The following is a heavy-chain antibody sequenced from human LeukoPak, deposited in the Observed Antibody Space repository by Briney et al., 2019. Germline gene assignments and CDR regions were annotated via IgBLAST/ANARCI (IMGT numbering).Heavy chain of an antibody. CDR2: IYYSGST. V-gene: IGHV4-31*03. CDR3: ARARRGYSYGLLFDY. Sequence: TLCLTCTVSGGSISSGGYYWSCIRQHPGKGLEWFGYIYYSGSTYYNPSLKSRVTISVDTSKNQFSLKLSSVTAADTAVYYCARARRGYSYGLLFDYWGRGTLDPVSS. D-gene: IGHD5-18*01. CDR1: GGSISSGGYY. J-gene: IGHJ4*02.